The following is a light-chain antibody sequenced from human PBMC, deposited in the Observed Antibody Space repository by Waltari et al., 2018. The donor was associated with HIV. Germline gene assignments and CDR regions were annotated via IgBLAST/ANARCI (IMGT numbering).Light chain of an antibody. V-gene: IGLV1-44*01. Sequence: QSVLTQPPSASGTPGQRVTISCSGSSSNIGSNTVNWYQQLPGTAPNLLIYSNNQRPSGVPDRFSGSKSGTSASLAISGLQSEDEADYYCAAWDGSLNGHVVFGGGTKLTVL. J-gene: IGLJ2*01. CDR3: AAWDGSLNGHVV. CDR1: SSNIGSNT. CDR2: SNN.